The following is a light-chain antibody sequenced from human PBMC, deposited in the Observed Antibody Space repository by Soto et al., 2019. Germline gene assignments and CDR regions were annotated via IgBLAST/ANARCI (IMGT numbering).Light chain of an antibody. V-gene: IGKV3-20*01. CDR3: QQYGSSSYT. J-gene: IGKJ2*01. CDR2: AAS. CDR1: QSISSSY. Sequence: EIGLTQSPGTLSLSPGERATLSCRASQSISSSYLAWYQQKPGEAPRLLIYAASSSATGLPDRFSGSGSGTDFTLTISRLEPEDFAVYYCQQYGSSSYTFGQGTQLEIK.